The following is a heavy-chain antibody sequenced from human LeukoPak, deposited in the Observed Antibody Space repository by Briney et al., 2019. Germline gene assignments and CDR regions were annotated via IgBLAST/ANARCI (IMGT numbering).Heavy chain of an antibody. CDR1: DGSISSYY. V-gene: IGHV4-4*07. Sequence: SQTLSLTCTVSDGSISSYYWSWIRQPAGKGLEWIGRISPSGSTNNNPSLESRVTLSVDTSKNQFSLKLRYVTAADTAVYYCARVKSGSFLFDYWGQGTLVTVSS. D-gene: IGHD1-26*01. J-gene: IGHJ4*02. CDR3: ARVKSGSFLFDY. CDR2: ISPSGST.